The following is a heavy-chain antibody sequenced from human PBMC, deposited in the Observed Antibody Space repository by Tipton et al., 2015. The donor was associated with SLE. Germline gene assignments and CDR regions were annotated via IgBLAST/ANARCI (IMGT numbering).Heavy chain of an antibody. Sequence: SLRLSCAASGFTFGDFAMHWVRQAPGKGLEWVAATWYDGSKKFYADSVKGRFTISRDNSKNTLYLQMSSLSAEDTAIYYCAGRRLIIFGHGMDVWGQGTTVTVSS. D-gene: IGHD3-16*01. CDR3: AGRRLIIFGHGMDV. J-gene: IGHJ6*02. V-gene: IGHV3-33*01. CDR2: TWYDGSKK. CDR1: GFTFGDFA.